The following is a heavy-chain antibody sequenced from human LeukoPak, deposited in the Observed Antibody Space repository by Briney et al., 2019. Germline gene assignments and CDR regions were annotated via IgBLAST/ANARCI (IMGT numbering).Heavy chain of an antibody. CDR3: AGMIRGVPLDCFDP. J-gene: IGHJ5*02. CDR2: IYYSGST. CDR1: GGSISSYY. Sequence: PSETLSLTCTVSGGSISSYYWSWIRQPPGKGLEWIGYIYYSGSTSYNPSLKSRVTISVDTSRNQFSLKLSSVTAADTAVYYCAGMIRGVPLDCFDPWGQGTLVTVSS. V-gene: IGHV4-59*08. D-gene: IGHD3-10*01.